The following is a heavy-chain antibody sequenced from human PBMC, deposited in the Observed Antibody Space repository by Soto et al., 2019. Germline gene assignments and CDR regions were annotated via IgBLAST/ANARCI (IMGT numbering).Heavy chain of an antibody. Sequence: PSETLSLTCTVSGGSISSSSYYWGWIRQPPGKGLEWIGSIYYSGSTYYNPSLKSRVTISVDTSKNQFSLKLSSVTAADTAVYYCGCGYSYGFRRINWFDPWGQGTLVTVSS. CDR1: GGSISSSSYY. CDR3: GCGYSYGFRRINWFDP. CDR2: IYYSGST. V-gene: IGHV4-39*01. D-gene: IGHD5-18*01. J-gene: IGHJ5*02.